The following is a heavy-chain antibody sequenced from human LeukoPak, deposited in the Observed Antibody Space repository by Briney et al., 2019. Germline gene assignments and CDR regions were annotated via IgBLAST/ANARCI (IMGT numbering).Heavy chain of an antibody. D-gene: IGHD3-3*01. CDR2: INHSGST. CDR1: GGSFSGYY. Sequence: SETLSLTCAVYGGSFSGYYWSWIRQPPGKGLEWIGEINHSGSTNYNPSLKSRVTISVDTSKNQFSLKLSPVTAADTAVYYCARDWNDFWSGYYLDYWGQGTLVTVSS. CDR3: ARDWNDFWSGYYLDY. V-gene: IGHV4-34*01. J-gene: IGHJ4*02.